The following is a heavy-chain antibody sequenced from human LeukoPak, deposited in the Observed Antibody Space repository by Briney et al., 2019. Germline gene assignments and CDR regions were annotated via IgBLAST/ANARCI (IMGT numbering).Heavy chain of an antibody. V-gene: IGHV4-39*01. D-gene: IGHD5-24*01. CDR2: IYYSGST. CDR3: ARQGPRRDGYNSAY. CDR1: GGSISSSSYY. J-gene: IGHJ4*02. Sequence: PSETLSLTCTASGGSISSSSYYWGWIRQPPGKGLEWIGSIYYSGSTYYNPSLKSRVTISVDTSKNQFSLKLSSVTAADTAVYYCARQGPRRDGYNSAYWGQGTLVTVSS.